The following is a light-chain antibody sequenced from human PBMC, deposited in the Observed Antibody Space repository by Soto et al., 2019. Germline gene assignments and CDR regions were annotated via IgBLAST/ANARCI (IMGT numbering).Light chain of an antibody. J-gene: IGLJ2*01. Sequence: QSVLTQPPSVSGSPGQSITISCTGTSNDIGGYNYVSWYQQHPGKAPKLMIYDVSNRPSGVSNRFSGSKSGNTASLTISGLQAEDEADYYCSSYSSSSTVVFGGGTKLTVL. CDR2: DVS. CDR1: SNDIGGYNY. V-gene: IGLV2-14*01. CDR3: SSYSSSSTVV.